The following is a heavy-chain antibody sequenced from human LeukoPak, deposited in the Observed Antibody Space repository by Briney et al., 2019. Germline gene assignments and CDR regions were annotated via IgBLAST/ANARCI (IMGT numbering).Heavy chain of an antibody. D-gene: IGHD2-15*01. CDR3: ARQGSGYINY. Sequence: GESLKISCRGSGYSFTTNWIGWVRQMPGKGLEWMGIIYPSDSDTRYSSSFQGQVTISADKSISTAYLQWSSLKASDTAMYYCARQGSGYINYWGQGTLVTVSS. CDR1: GYSFTTNW. V-gene: IGHV5-51*01. CDR2: IYPSDSDT. J-gene: IGHJ4*03.